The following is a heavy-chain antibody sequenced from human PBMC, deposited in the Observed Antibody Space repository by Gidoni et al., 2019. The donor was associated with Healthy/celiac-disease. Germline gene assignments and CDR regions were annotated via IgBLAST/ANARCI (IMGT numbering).Heavy chain of an antibody. CDR2: ISSSSSTI. Sequence: EVQLVESGGGLVQPGGSLRRSCAASGFTFSSYSMNWVRQAPGKGLEWVSYISSSSSTIYYADSVKGRFTISRDNAKNSLYLQMNSLRAEDTAVYYCARDEVVTADYWGQGTLVTVSS. J-gene: IGHJ4*02. V-gene: IGHV3-48*01. D-gene: IGHD2-21*02. CDR1: GFTFSSYS. CDR3: ARDEVVTADY.